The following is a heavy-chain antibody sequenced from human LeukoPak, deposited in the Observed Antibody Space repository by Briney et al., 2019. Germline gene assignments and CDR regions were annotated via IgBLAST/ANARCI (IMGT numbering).Heavy chain of an antibody. J-gene: IGHJ4*02. CDR3: AREARQQLVLDY. CDR2: ISSSSSYI. V-gene: IGHV3-21*01. Sequence: GGSLRLSCAASGFTFSSYSMNWVRQAPGKGLEWVSSISSSSSYIYYADSVKGRFTISRDNAKNSLYLQMNSLRAEDTAMYYCAREARQQLVLDYWGQGTLVTVSS. CDR1: GFTFSSYS. D-gene: IGHD6-13*01.